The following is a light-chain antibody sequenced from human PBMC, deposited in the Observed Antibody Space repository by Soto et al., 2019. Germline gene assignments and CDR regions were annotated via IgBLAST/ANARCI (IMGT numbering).Light chain of an antibody. J-gene: IGLJ1*01. CDR3: CSYEGSSTSYV. CDR1: SSDVGSYNL. CDR2: EVT. Sequence: QSALTQPASVSGSPGQSITISCTGTSSDVGSYNLVSWYQQHPGKAPKLMIYEVTTRPSGVSNRFSGSKSGNTASLTITGLQAEDEADYYCCSYEGSSTSYVFGTGTKLTVL. V-gene: IGLV2-23*02.